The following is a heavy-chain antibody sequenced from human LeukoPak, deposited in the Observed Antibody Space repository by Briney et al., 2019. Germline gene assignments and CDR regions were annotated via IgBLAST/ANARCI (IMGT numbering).Heavy chain of an antibody. CDR1: GGSISSYY. CDR2: IYYSGSI. J-gene: IGHJ4*02. V-gene: IGHV4-59*01. D-gene: IGHD2-2*01. CDR3: ARLQLRHCSRTSCANEFDY. Sequence: EPSETLSLTCTVSGGSISSYYWNWIRQLPGKGLEWIGYIYYSGSINYNPSLKSRVIISVDKSKNQFSLKLTSVTAADTAVYYCARLQLRHCSRTSCANEFDYWGQGTLVTVSS.